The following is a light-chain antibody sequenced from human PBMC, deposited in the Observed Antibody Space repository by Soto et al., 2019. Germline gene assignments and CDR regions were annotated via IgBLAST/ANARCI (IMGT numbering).Light chain of an antibody. CDR3: AAWDDSLNGYV. V-gene: IGLV1-44*01. CDR2: TND. J-gene: IGLJ1*01. CDR1: SSNIASNT. Sequence: QSVLTQAPSASGTPGQGVIISCSGSSSNIASNTVNWYQRLPGTAPKLLIYTNDQRPSGVPVRFSASKSGTSASLAISGLQSEDEADYYCAAWDDSLNGYVFGTGTKVTVL.